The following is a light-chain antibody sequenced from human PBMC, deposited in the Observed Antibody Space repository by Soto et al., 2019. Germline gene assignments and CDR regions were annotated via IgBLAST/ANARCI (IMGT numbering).Light chain of an antibody. V-gene: IGKV1-33*01. CDR1: QDISDF. CDR2: DAS. J-gene: IGKJ4*01. Sequence: DFQMTQSPSSLSASVGDRVTITCQASQDISDFLNWYQQKPGAAPKLLIYDASNLQAGVPSRFSGSGSGTDFTFTISSLQPEDVATYYCQQHDNIPLTFGGGTKV. CDR3: QQHDNIPLT.